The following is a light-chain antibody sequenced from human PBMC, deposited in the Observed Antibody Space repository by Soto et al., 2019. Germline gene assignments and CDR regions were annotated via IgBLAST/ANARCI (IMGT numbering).Light chain of an antibody. CDR3: SSYTSISTLERL. CDR1: SSDIGGYDY. Sequence: QSALTQPASVSGSPGQSIIISCTGTSSDIGGYDYVSWYQHHPGKAPKLIIYEVSNRPSGISSRFYGSKSGNAASLTISGLQAEDEADYYCSSYTSISTLERLFGGGTKVTVL. CDR2: EVS. J-gene: IGLJ3*02. V-gene: IGLV2-14*01.